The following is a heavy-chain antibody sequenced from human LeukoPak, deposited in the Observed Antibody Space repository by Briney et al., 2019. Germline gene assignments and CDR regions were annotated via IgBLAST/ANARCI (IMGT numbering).Heavy chain of an antibody. CDR3: ARPYDTRGYFPDY. CDR1: GVTLSNYA. V-gene: IGHV3-48*01. D-gene: IGHD3-22*01. J-gene: IGHJ4*02. CDR2: ISGSSGII. Sequence: GGSLRLSCVASGVTLSNYAMNWVRQAPGKGLEWVSYISGSSGIIDYADSVRGRFTISRDNAKNSLYLQMNSLRAEDTAVYYCARPYDTRGYFPDYWGQGTLVTVSS.